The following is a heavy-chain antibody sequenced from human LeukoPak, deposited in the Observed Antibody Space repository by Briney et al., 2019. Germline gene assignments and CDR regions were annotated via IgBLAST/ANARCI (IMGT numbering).Heavy chain of an antibody. CDR3: ARDRKGSAMAARSVTFDY. Sequence: GASVKVSCKASGYTFTSYGISWVRQAPGQGLEWMGWISAYNGNTNYAQKLQGRVTMTTDTSTSTAYMELRSLRSDDTAVYYCARDRKGSAMAARSVTFDYWGQGTLVTVSP. D-gene: IGHD5-18*01. V-gene: IGHV1-18*01. J-gene: IGHJ4*02. CDR2: ISAYNGNT. CDR1: GYTFTSYG.